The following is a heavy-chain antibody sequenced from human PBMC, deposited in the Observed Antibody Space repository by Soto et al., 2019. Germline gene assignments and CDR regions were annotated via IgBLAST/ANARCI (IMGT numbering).Heavy chain of an antibody. V-gene: IGHV4-34*01. D-gene: IGHD5-12*01. Sequence: QVQLQQWGAGLLKPSETLSLTCAVYGGSFSGYYWSWIRQPPGKGLEWIGEINYSGSTNYNPSLKSRVTLSVDTSKNQFSLKLSSVTAADTAVYYCARESYSGYVKDAFDIWGQGTMVTVSS. CDR1: GGSFSGYY. CDR2: INYSGST. J-gene: IGHJ3*02. CDR3: ARESYSGYVKDAFDI.